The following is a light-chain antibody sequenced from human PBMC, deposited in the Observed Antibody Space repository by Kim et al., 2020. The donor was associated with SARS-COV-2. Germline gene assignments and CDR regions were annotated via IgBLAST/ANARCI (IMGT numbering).Light chain of an antibody. Sequence: ETVMTQSPATLSVSPGERATLSCRASQSVSRNLAWYQQKSGEAPRLLIYGASIRATGIPARFSGSGSGTEFTLTISGLQSEDFAVYYCQQYKNWAPYTFGQGTKLEI. J-gene: IGKJ2*01. CDR1: QSVSRN. V-gene: IGKV3D-15*01. CDR3: QQYKNWAPYT. CDR2: GAS.